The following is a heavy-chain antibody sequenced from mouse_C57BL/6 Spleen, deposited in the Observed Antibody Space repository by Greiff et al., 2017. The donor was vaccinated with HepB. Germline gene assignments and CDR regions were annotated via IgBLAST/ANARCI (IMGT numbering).Heavy chain of an antibody. V-gene: IGHV1-82*01. J-gene: IGHJ2*01. CDR3: ASSYYGNLDY. CDR1: GYAFSSSW. D-gene: IGHD2-10*01. Sequence: VKLMESGPELVKPGASVKISCKASGYAFSSSWMNWVKQRPGKGLEWIGRIYPGDGDTNYNGKFKGKATLTADKSSSTAYMQLSSLTSEDSAVYFCASSYYGNLDYWGQGTTLTVSS. CDR2: IYPGDGDT.